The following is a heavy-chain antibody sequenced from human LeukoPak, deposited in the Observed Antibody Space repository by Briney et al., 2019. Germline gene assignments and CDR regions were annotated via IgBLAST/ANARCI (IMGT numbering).Heavy chain of an antibody. CDR1: GFTFSSYA. J-gene: IGHJ4*02. Sequence: PGRSLRLSCAASGFTFSSYAMHWVRQAPGKGLEWVAVISYDGSNKYYADSVKGRFTISRDNSKNTLYLQMNSLRAEDTAVYYCARDSDADDSSGYLVYWGQGTLVTVSS. V-gene: IGHV3-30*04. D-gene: IGHD3-22*01. CDR2: ISYDGSNK. CDR3: ARDSDADDSSGYLVY.